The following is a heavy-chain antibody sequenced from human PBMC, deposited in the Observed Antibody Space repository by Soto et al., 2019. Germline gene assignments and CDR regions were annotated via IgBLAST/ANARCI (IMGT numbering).Heavy chain of an antibody. CDR2: ISFDATQT. CDR1: GVTFGNYG. Sequence: GGSLRLSCVVSGVTFGNYGMHWVRQCPGKGLEWLAGISFDATQTYYADPGRGRFAISRDNSKNTVYLEMNSLRNEDTALYYCARDSDPRMIPEILMDDFDYWGQGTQVTVSS. V-gene: IGHV3-30*03. CDR3: ARDSDPRMIPEILMDDFDY. J-gene: IGHJ4*02. D-gene: IGHD3-16*01.